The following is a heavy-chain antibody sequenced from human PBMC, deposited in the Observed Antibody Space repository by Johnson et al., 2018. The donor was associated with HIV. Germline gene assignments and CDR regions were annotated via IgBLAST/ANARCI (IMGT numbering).Heavy chain of an antibody. CDR3: AKADRVRYGAGAFDI. CDR1: GFTFSSYA. CDR2: ISGSGGSP. V-gene: IGHV3-23*04. Sequence: VQLVESGGGLVQPGGSLRLSCAASGFTFSSYAMGWVRQAPGKGLEWVSAISGSGGSPYYADSVKGRFTISRDDSKNTLYLQMNSLRAEDTAVYYCAKADRVRYGAGAFDIWGQGTMVTVSS. J-gene: IGHJ3*02. D-gene: IGHD5-24*01.